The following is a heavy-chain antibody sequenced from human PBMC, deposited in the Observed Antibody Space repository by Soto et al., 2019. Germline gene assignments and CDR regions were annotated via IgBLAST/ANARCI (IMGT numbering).Heavy chain of an antibody. CDR2: IGGGGGGT. CDR3: AKDRVSIAVAGAEN. Sequence: VGSLRLSCAASGFTFSNYAMSWVRQAPGKGLEWVSSIGGGGGGTYYVDSVKGRFTISRDNSKNTLYLQMNSLRAEDTAIYYCAKDRVSIAVAGAENWGQGTLVTVSS. CDR1: GFTFSNYA. D-gene: IGHD6-19*01. J-gene: IGHJ4*02. V-gene: IGHV3-23*01.